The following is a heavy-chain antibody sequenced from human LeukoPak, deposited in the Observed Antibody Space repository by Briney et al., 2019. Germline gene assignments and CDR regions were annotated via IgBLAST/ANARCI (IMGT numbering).Heavy chain of an antibody. CDR3: ARVPYYDFWSMDV. J-gene: IGHJ6*02. D-gene: IGHD3-3*01. Sequence: GGSLRLSCAASGFTFSNYAMSWVRQAPGRGLEWVSAISGSSGLTYYADSVKGRFTISRDNSKNTLFLQMNSLRAEDTAVYYCARVPYYDFWSMDVWGQGTTVTVSS. CDR2: ISGSSGLT. CDR1: GFTFSNYA. V-gene: IGHV3-23*01.